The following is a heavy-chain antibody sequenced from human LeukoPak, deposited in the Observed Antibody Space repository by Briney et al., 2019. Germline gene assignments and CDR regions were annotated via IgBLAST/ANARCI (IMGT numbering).Heavy chain of an antibody. CDR2: IKEDGSEK. CDR3: ARDSDGSYTDY. Sequence: GGSLRLSCAASGFTFSSCWMSWVRQAPGEGLEWVANIKEDGSEKYYVDSVKGRFTISRDNAKNSLYLQMNSLRAEDTAVYYCARDSDGSYTDYWGQGTLVTVSS. CDR1: GFTFSSCW. V-gene: IGHV3-7*01. D-gene: IGHD1-26*01. J-gene: IGHJ4*02.